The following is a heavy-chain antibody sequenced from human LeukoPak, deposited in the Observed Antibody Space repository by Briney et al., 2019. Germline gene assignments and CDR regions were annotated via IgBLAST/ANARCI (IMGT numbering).Heavy chain of an antibody. V-gene: IGHV4-34*01. J-gene: IGHJ4*02. CDR1: GGSFSGYY. D-gene: IGHD3-9*01. Sequence: SETLSLTCAVYGGSFSGYYWSWIRQPPGKGLEWVAEINHSGSTNYNPSLKSRVTISGDTSKNQFSLKLSSVTAADTAVYYCARVYRYFDWLLLDYWGQGTLVTVSS. CDR3: ARVYRYFDWLLLDY. CDR2: INHSGST.